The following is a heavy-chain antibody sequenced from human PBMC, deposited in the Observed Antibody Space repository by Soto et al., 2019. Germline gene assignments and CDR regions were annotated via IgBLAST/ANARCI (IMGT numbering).Heavy chain of an antibody. V-gene: IGHV4-39*01. J-gene: IGHJ4*02. CDR3: ASLRPVTYYATEDYFDY. Sequence: SETLSLTCTVSGGSISSSSYYWGWIRQPPGKGLEWIGSIYYSGSTYYNPSLKSRVTISVDTSKNQFSLKLSSVTAADTAVYYCASLRPVTYYATEDYFDYWGQGTLVTVSS. D-gene: IGHD3-3*01. CDR2: IYYSGST. CDR1: GGSISSSSYY.